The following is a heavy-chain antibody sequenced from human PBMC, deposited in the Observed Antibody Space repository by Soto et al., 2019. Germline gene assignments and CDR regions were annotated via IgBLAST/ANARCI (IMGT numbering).Heavy chain of an antibody. CDR3: ARDAQQLVYDY. J-gene: IGHJ4*02. Sequence: QVQLQESGPGLVKPSQTLSLTCTVSGGSISSGGYYWSWIRQHPGKGLEWIGYIYYSGSTYYNPSLKSXXTXSXXTSKNQFSLKLSSVTAADTAVYYCARDAQQLVYDYWGQGTLVTVSS. CDR1: GGSISSGGYY. CDR2: IYYSGST. D-gene: IGHD6-13*01. V-gene: IGHV4-31*03.